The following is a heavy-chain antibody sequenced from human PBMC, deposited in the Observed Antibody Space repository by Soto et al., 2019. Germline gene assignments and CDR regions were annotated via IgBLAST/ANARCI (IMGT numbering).Heavy chain of an antibody. J-gene: IGHJ3*01. CDR2: TDYDGRFS. CDR1: GFAFSSSW. V-gene: IGHV3-74*01. Sequence: EVQLVESGGGLVQPGGSLRLSCVASGFAFSSSWMHWVRQAPGKGLVWISRTDYDGRFSTYADSVEGRFTISRDNARNTLFVQMXXQXXXXXXXYYXXRDLRLSGEAFDVWGQGTVVTVSS. D-gene: IGHD3-3*01. CDR3: XRDLRLSGEAFDV.